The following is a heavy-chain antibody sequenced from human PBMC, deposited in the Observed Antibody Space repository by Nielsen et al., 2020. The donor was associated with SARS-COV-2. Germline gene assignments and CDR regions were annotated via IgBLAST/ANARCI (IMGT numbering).Heavy chain of an antibody. CDR2: INHSGST. V-gene: IGHV4-34*01. Sequence: SETLSLTCAVYGGSFSGYYWSWIRQPPEKGLEWIGEINHSGSTNYNPSLKSRVTISVDTSKNQFSLQLSSVTAADTAVYYFARGDPGYWGQGTLVTVSS. J-gene: IGHJ4*02. CDR1: GGSFSGYY. CDR3: ARGDPGY.